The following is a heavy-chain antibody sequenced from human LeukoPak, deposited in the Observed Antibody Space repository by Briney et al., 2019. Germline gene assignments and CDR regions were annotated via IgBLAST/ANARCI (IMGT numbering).Heavy chain of an antibody. CDR3: AKWELYSGGFDY. Sequence: GGSLRLSCAASGFTFDDYAMHWVWQAPGKGLEWVSGISWNSGSIGYADSVKGRFTISRDNAKNSLYLQMNSLRAEDTALYYCAKWELYSGGFDYWGQGTLVTVSS. CDR1: GFTFDDYA. D-gene: IGHD1-26*01. J-gene: IGHJ4*02. CDR2: ISWNSGSI. V-gene: IGHV3-9*01.